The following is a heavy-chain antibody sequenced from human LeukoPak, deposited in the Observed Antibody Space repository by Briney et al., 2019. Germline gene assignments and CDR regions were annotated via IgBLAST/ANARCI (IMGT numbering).Heavy chain of an antibody. CDR3: ATETWGFADF. Sequence: GGSLRLSCAPSTFSFTNAWSSWVRQPPGKGLAWVGRIRSKTDGGTTDYAAPGKGRFTISRDDSKNTLYLQMNSLKIEDIDVYYCATETWGFADFWGQGTLVTVSS. CDR1: TFSFTNAW. CDR2: IRSKTDGGTT. D-gene: IGHD7-27*01. V-gene: IGHV3-15*01. J-gene: IGHJ4*02.